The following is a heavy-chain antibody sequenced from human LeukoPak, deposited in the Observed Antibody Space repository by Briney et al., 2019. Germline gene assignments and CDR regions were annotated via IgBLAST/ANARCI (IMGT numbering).Heavy chain of an antibody. D-gene: IGHD2-15*01. J-gene: IGHJ5*02. CDR3: ARGVRIVVVVAATPSWFDP. CDR1: GGSFSGYY. V-gene: IGHV4-34*01. Sequence: SETLSLTCAVYGGSFSGYYWSWIRQPPGKGLEWIGEINHSGSTNYYPSLKSRVTISVDTSKNQFSLKLSSVTAADTAVYYCARGVRIVVVVAATPSWFDPWGQGTLVTVSS. CDR2: INHSGST.